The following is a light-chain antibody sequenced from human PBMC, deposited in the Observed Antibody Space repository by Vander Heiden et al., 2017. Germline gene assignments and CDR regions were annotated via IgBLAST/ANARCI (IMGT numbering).Light chain of an antibody. CDR2: DAS. CDR1: QSISSW. CDR3: QRANSYSRT. Sequence: IQMSQYPSTLSASVGDRVTITCRASQSISSWLACYQQKPGKAPKVLIYDASSLESGVPSRFSGSGSGTEFTLTISSLQPDDFATYSCQRANSYSRTFGQGTKVEIK. V-gene: IGKV1-5*01. J-gene: IGKJ1*01.